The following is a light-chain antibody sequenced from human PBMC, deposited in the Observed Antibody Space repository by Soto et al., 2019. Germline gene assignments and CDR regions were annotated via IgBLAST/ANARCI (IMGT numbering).Light chain of an antibody. V-gene: IGKV3-20*01. J-gene: IGKJ4*01. CDR3: QQFSSYPLT. Sequence: EIVMTESPATLSVSPGERATLSCRASQTVRNNYLAWYQQEPGQAPRLLIYDASSRATGIPDRFSGGGSGTDFTLTISRLEPEDFAVYYCQQFSSYPLTFGGGTKVDI. CDR1: QTVRNNY. CDR2: DAS.